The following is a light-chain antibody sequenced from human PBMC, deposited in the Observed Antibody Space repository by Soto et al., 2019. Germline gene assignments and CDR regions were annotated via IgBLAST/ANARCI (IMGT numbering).Light chain of an antibody. J-gene: IGKJ2*01. V-gene: IGKV1-39*01. Sequence: DIQMTQSPSSLSVSEGDRVTISCRASQSIGTNLNWFHQRAGKAPKLLIYGASSLQSGVPARFSGSGSGTDFTLTISSLQPEDFGTYYCQQSDDYPLTFGQGTKLEIK. CDR3: QQSDDYPLT. CDR1: QSIGTN. CDR2: GAS.